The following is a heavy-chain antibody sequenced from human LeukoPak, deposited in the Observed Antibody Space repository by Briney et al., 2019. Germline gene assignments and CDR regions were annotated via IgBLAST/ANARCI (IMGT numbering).Heavy chain of an antibody. Sequence: SQALSLTCAISGDSVSSNSATWNWIRHSPSRGLEWLGRTYLRSKWYNGYAVSMKGRITITPDTSKNQFSLQLHSVTPEDTAVYYCATEKYWGQGTLVTVSS. V-gene: IGHV6-1*01. CDR2: TYLRSKWYN. D-gene: IGHD2-21*02. CDR1: GDSVSSNSAT. CDR3: ATEKY. J-gene: IGHJ4*02.